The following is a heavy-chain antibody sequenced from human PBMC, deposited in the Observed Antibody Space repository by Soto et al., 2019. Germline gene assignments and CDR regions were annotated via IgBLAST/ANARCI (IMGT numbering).Heavy chain of an antibody. V-gene: IGHV3-74*03. CDR3: ERDNNSSYDS. D-gene: IGHD1-1*01. CDR2: IKPDGSRT. CDR1: GFTFSSYW. J-gene: IGHJ4*02. Sequence: EVQLVESGGGLVQPGGSLTLSCAASGFTFSSYWMHWFRQAPGEGLVWVSYIKPDGSRTKDADSVKGRFTISRDNARNTLYLRMNSLRAEDTAVYYCERDNNSSYDSWGRGTMVTVS.